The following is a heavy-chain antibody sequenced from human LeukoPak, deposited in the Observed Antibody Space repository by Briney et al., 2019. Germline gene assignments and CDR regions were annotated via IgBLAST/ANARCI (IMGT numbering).Heavy chain of an antibody. D-gene: IGHD6-19*01. V-gene: IGHV4-39*07. CDR1: GGSISSSSYY. CDR3: ARILYSSNIDY. J-gene: IGHJ4*02. CDR2: IYYSGST. Sequence: SETLSLTCTVSGGSISSSSYYWGWIRQPPEKGLECIVSIYYSGSTYYNPSRKSRITISVDTTKNHFSLKLSSVTAADTAVYYCARILYSSNIDYWGQGTLVTVSS.